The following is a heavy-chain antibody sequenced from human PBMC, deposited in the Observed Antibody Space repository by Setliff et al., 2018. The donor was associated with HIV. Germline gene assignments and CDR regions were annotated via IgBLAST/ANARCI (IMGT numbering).Heavy chain of an antibody. CDR2: IYYSGRT. V-gene: IGHV4-38-2*02. D-gene: IGHD3-22*01. CDR1: GYSISSGYY. J-gene: IGHJ4*02. Sequence: SETLSLTCTVSGYSISSGYYWGWIRQPPGKGLEWLGSIYYSGRTYYNPSLKSRVTISVDTSKNQFSLKLSSVTAADTAVYYCARVGWDYYDSSGVGEFDYWGQGTLVTVSS. CDR3: ARVGWDYYDSSGVGEFDY.